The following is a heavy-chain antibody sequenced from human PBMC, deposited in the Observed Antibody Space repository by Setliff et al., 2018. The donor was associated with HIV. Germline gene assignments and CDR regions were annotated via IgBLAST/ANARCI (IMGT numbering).Heavy chain of an antibody. CDR3: ARGATLLPGYSDRWEYFYMDV. D-gene: IGHD5-12*01. J-gene: IGHJ6*03. CDR1: GGSFTDIGGSFTDYY. Sequence: SETLSLTCAVFGGSFTDIGGSFTDYYWIWIRQPPGKGLEWIGEINHSGSTHYNPPLKSRATISVDTSKNQFPLRLNSVTAADTAVYYCARGATLLPGYSDRWEYFYMDVWGKGTTVTVSS. CDR2: INHSGST. V-gene: IGHV4-34*01.